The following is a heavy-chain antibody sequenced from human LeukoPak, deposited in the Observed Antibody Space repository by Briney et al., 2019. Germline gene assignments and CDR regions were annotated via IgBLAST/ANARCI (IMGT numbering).Heavy chain of an antibody. J-gene: IGHJ6*03. Sequence: ASVKVSCKASGYTLTGYYIHWVRQAPGQGLEWMGWINPDSGGTNYAQKFQGRVTMTRDTSISTAYMELSRLRSDDTAVYYCSRALTGMRAYYYYYKDVWGKGTTVTVSS. CDR3: SRALTGMRAYYYYYKDV. CDR1: GYTLTGYY. V-gene: IGHV1-2*02. D-gene: IGHD1-20*01. CDR2: INPDSGGT.